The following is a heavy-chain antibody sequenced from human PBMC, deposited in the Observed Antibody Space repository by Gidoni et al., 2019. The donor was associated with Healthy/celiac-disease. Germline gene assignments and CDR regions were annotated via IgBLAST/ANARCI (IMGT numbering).Heavy chain of an antibody. CDR2: IYHSGST. Sequence: QVQLQESGPGLVKPSGTLSLTCAVPGGSISSSNWWSWVRQPPGKGLEWIGEIYHSGSTNYNPSLKSRVTISVDKSKNQFSLKLSSVTAADTAVYYCARRTGYCSGGSCYFTFDYWGQGTLVTVSS. V-gene: IGHV4-4*02. CDR1: GGSISSSNW. D-gene: IGHD2-15*01. J-gene: IGHJ4*02. CDR3: ARRTGYCSGGSCYFTFDY.